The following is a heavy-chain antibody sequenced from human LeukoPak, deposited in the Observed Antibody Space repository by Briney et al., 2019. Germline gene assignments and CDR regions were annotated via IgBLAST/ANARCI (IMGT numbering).Heavy chain of an antibody. CDR2: VNTNTGNP. J-gene: IGHJ5*02. V-gene: IGHV7-4-1*02. Sequence: ASVKVSCKASGYTFTSYAMNWVRQAPGQGLEWMGWVNTNTGNPTYAQGFTGRFVFSLDTSVSTAYLQISSLKAEDTAVYYCARDEDTATTYNWFDPWGQGTLVTVS. CDR3: ARDEDTATTYNWFDP. CDR1: GYTFTSYA. D-gene: IGHD5-18*01.